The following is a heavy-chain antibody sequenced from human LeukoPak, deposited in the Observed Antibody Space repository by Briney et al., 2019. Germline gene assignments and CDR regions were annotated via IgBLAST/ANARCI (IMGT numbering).Heavy chain of an antibody. V-gene: IGHV1-2*02. J-gene: IGHJ4*02. D-gene: IGHD3-22*01. CDR2: INPNSGGT. Sequence: ASVKVSCKASGYTFTGYYMHWVRQAPGQGLEWMGWINPNSGGTNYAQKFQGRVTMTRDTSISTAYMELSRLRSDDTAVYYCARGAYYHDSSEGYDYWGQGTLVTVSS. CDR3: ARGAYYHDSSEGYDY. CDR1: GYTFTGYY.